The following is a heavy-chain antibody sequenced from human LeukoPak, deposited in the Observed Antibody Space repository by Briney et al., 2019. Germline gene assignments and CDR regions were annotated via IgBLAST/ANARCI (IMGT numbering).Heavy chain of an antibody. V-gene: IGHV3-53*01. CDR2: IYSGGST. D-gene: IGHD3-10*01. CDR1: GFTVSSNY. J-gene: IGHJ4*02. CDR3: ARAPLWPPTQFDY. Sequence: GGSLRLSCAASGFTVSSNYMSWVRQAPGKGLEWVSVIYSGGSTYYADSVKGRFTISRDNSKNTLYLQMNSLRAEDTAVYYCARAPLWPPTQFDYWGQGTLVTVSS.